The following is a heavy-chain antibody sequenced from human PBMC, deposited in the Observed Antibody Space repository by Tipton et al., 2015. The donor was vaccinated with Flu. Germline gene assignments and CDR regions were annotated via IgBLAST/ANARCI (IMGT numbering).Heavy chain of an antibody. CDR2: ISGYNGDT. J-gene: IGHJ6*02. CDR3: ARDRGSYNIHLEYHYYYGMDV. CDR1: GYTFTNFG. D-gene: IGHD1-26*01. V-gene: IGHV1-18*01. Sequence: QVQLVQSGVEVKKPGASVKVSCKASGYTFTNFGITWVRQAPGQGLEWMGWISGYNGDTNYAEKLQGRVTMTTDASTHTAYMELRSLKSDDTAMYYFARDRGSYNIHLEYHYYYGMDVWGQGTTVTVSS.